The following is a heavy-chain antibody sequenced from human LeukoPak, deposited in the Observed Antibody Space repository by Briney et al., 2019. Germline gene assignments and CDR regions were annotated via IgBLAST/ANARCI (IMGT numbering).Heavy chain of an antibody. CDR1: GFTFSSYG. D-gene: IGHD3-10*01. CDR2: ISGSGGST. V-gene: IGHV3-23*01. J-gene: IGHJ4*02. CDR3: AKDGASGNYYYYFDY. Sequence: PGGSLRLSCAASGFTFSSYGMSWVRQAPGKGLEWVSAISGSGGSTYYADSVKGRFTISRDNSKNTLYLQMNSLRAEDTAVYYCAKDGASGNYYYYFDYWGQGTLVTVSS.